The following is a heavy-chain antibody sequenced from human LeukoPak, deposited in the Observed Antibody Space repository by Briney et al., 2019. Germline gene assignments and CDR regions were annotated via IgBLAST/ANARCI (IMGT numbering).Heavy chain of an antibody. CDR3: ARDSGSGSAWPW. Sequence: SETLSLTCTVSGESISGYYWSWIRQSPGKGLEWIGYIHYSGNTAYIPSLKSRVTISVDTSKNQFSLKLSSVTAADTALYYCARDSGSGSAWPWWGHGTLVTVSS. CDR1: GESISGYY. D-gene: IGHD6-19*01. CDR2: IHYSGNT. J-gene: IGHJ4*01. V-gene: IGHV4-59*01.